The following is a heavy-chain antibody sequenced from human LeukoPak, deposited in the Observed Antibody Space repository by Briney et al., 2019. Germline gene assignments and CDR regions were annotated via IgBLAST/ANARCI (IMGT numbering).Heavy chain of an antibody. Sequence: ASVKVSCKASGYTFTGYYMHWVRQAPGQGLEWMGRINPNSGGTNYAPRFQGRVTMTRDTSIDMAYMELSKLKSDDSAVYYYAREDSGGYGMDVWGQGTTVAVSS. V-gene: IGHV1-2*06. CDR2: INPNSGGT. CDR1: GYTFTGYY. CDR3: AREDSGGYGMDV. J-gene: IGHJ6*02. D-gene: IGHD6-19*01.